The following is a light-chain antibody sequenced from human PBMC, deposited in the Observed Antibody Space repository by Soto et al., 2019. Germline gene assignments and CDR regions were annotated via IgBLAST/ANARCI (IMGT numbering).Light chain of an antibody. V-gene: IGLV2-14*01. CDR2: DVS. CDR1: SSDIGGYNY. CDR3: SSYTSGSTFYV. J-gene: IGLJ1*01. Sequence: LTQPAAVSGSPGQSITISCTGTSSDIGGYNYVSWFQQHPGKAPKLMISDVSNRPSGVSNRFSGSKSGNTASLTISGLRAKDEADYYCSSYTSGSTFYVFGTGTKVTVL.